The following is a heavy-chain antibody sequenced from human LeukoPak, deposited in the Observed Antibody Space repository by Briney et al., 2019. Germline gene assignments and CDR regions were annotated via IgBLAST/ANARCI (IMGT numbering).Heavy chain of an antibody. Sequence: GGSLRLSCAASGFTFSSYSMNWVRQAPGKGLEWVSSISSSSSYIYYADSVKGRFTISRDNAKNSLYLQMNSLRAEDTAVYYCARGAPYYYGSGSTFDYWGQGTLVTVSS. CDR3: ARGAPYYYGSGSTFDY. V-gene: IGHV3-21*01. CDR2: ISSSSSYI. CDR1: GFTFSSYS. D-gene: IGHD3-10*01. J-gene: IGHJ4*02.